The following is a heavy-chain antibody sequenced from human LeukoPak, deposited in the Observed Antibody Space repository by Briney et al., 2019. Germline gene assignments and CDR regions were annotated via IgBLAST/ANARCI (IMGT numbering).Heavy chain of an antibody. CDR1: GFTFSSYS. D-gene: IGHD1-7*01. Sequence: GGSLRLSCAASGFTFSSYSMNWVRQVPGKGLEWVSSISSSGSYIYYADSVKGRFTISRDNAKNSLYLQMNSLRAEDTAVYYCEREITGTIDYWGQGTLVTVSS. V-gene: IGHV3-21*01. CDR2: ISSSGSYI. CDR3: EREITGTIDY. J-gene: IGHJ4*02.